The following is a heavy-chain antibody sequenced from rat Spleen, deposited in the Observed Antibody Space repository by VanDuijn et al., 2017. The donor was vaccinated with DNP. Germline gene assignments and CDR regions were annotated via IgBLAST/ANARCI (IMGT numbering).Heavy chain of an antibody. J-gene: IGHJ2*01. CDR2: ISPSGGST. Sequence: EVQLVESGGGLVQSGRSLKVSCAASGFTFSNYGMHWIRQAPTKGLEWVASISPSGGSTYYRDSVKGRFTIPRDNAKSTLYLQMDSLRSEDTATYYCATHDYASWGWGQGVMVTVSS. D-gene: IGHD1-7*01. V-gene: IGHV5-19*01. CDR3: ATHDYASWG. CDR1: GFTFSNYG.